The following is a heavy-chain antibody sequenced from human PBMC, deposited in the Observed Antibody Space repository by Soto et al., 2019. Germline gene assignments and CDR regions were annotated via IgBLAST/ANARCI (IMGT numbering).Heavy chain of an antibody. CDR3: ASCLGYCSGGSCYSCAFDI. Sequence: PGESLKISCKGSGYSFTSYWIGWVRQMPGKGLEWIGIIYPGDSDTRYSPSFQGQVTISADKSISTAYLQWSSLKASDTAMYYCASCLGYCSGGSCYSCAFDIWGQGTMVTVSS. CDR2: IYPGDSDT. J-gene: IGHJ3*02. D-gene: IGHD2-15*01. CDR1: GYSFTSYW. V-gene: IGHV5-51*01.